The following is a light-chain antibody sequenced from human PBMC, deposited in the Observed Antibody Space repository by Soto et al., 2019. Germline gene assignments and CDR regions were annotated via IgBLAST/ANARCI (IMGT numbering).Light chain of an antibody. CDR1: GSDVGAYNY. CDR3: GSFVGGTTLI. Sequence: QSVLTQSPSASGIRGQSVTISCSGTGSDVGAYNYLSWYQHHPGKAPKLIIYEVIKRPSGVPDRFSGSKSGTTASLTVSVLQTEDEAGYYCGSFVGGTTLIFGGGTKVTVL. V-gene: IGLV2-8*01. CDR2: EVI. J-gene: IGLJ2*01.